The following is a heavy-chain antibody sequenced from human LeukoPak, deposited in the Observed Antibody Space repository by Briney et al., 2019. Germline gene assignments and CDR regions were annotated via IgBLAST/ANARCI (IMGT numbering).Heavy chain of an antibody. V-gene: IGHV3-21*04. CDR3: AKLIGYCTVGSCYHDNFDV. CDR1: GFTFSSYS. D-gene: IGHD2-15*01. Sequence: GGSLRLSCAASGFTFSSYSMNWVRQAPGKGLEWVSSISSSSSYIYYADSVKGRFTISRDNSKNAVYLQMRSLRAEDTALYFCAKLIGYCTVGSCYHDNFDVWGQGTMVTISS. J-gene: IGHJ3*01. CDR2: ISSSSSYI.